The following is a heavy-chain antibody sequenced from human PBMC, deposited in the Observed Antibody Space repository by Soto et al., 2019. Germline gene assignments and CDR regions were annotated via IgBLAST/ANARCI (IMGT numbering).Heavy chain of an antibody. CDR3: ARDPEYDDRSGYFWYFEL. Sequence: SETLSLTCTLSGGSISSGDYYWSWIRQPPGKGLEWIGDIYYSGSTYYNPSLKSRGTISVHTSKNQFFLELSSVTAADTAVYYCARDPEYDDRSGYFWYFELWGRGTLVAVSS. CDR2: IYYSGST. D-gene: IGHD3-22*01. CDR1: GGSISSGDYY. V-gene: IGHV4-30-4*01. J-gene: IGHJ2*01.